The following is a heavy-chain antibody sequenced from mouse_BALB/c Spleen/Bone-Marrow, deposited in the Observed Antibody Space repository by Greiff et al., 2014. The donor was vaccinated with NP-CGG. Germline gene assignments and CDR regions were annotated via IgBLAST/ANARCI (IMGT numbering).Heavy chain of an antibody. CDR3: ARRDYSFAY. Sequence: QVQLQQPGAELVRPGTSVKVSCKASGYAFTNYLIEWVKQRPGPGLEWIGVINPGSGGTNYNEKFKGKATLTADKSSSTAYMQLSSLTSDDSAVYFCARRDYSFAYWGQGTLVTVSA. V-gene: IGHV1-54*01. J-gene: IGHJ3*01. CDR1: GYAFTNYL. D-gene: IGHD2-13*01. CDR2: INPGSGGT.